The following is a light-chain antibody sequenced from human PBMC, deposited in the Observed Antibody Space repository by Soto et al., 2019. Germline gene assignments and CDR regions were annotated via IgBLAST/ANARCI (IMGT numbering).Light chain of an antibody. J-gene: IGLJ2*01. CDR1: SSDVAGYKY. V-gene: IGLV2-14*03. CDR3: SSYARSTTVL. CDR2: DDS. Sequence: QSVLTQPASVSGSPGQSITISCTGTSSDVAGYKYVSWYQQHPGKAPKLMIYDDSNRPPGVSNRFSGSKSGNTASLTISGLQAEDEADYYCSSYARSTTVLFGGGIKLTVL.